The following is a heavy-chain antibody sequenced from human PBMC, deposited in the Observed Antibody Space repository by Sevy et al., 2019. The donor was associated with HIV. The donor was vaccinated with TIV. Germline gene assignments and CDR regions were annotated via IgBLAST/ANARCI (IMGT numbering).Heavy chain of an antibody. D-gene: IGHD3-9*01. V-gene: IGHV3-30*18. CDR1: GSGFGFYG. J-gene: IGHJ6*02. CDR2: ISYHGRDK. Sequence: GGSLRLSCTASGSGFGFYGTHWIRQAPGRGLEWVAVISYHGRDKFYAESVKGRSTISRDNSKNMLYLQMNSLRAEDTAVYYCAKDFTGYNGMDVWGQGTMVTVSS. CDR3: AKDFTGYNGMDV.